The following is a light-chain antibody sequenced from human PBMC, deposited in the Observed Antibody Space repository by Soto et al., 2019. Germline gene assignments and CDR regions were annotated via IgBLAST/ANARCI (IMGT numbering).Light chain of an antibody. CDR2: EVS. Sequence: QSALTQPASVSGSPGQSITISCTGTSSDLGGYNYVPWYQQHPGKAPKLMIYEVSNRPSGVPNRFSGSKSGNTASLTISGLQAEDEADYYCRSYTSSSTRVFGGGTKLTVL. CDR3: RSYTSSSTRV. CDR1: SSDLGGYNY. V-gene: IGLV2-14*01. J-gene: IGLJ3*02.